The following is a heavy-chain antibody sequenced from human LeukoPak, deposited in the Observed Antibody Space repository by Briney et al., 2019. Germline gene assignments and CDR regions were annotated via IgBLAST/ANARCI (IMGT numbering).Heavy chain of an antibody. Sequence: GGSLRLSCAASGFTFSTYSMNWVRQAPGKGLEWVSYIGRSSSPIYSADSVKGRFTISRDNAKNSLYLQMNGLRAEDTAVYYCARGPSSQFRTDYWGQGTLVTVSS. CDR1: GFTFSTYS. V-gene: IGHV3-48*01. CDR2: IGRSSSPI. D-gene: IGHD2-2*01. CDR3: ARGPSSQFRTDY. J-gene: IGHJ4*02.